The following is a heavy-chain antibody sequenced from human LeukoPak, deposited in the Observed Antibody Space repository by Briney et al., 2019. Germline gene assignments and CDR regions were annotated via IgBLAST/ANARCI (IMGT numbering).Heavy chain of an antibody. CDR2: ISYTGTYI. D-gene: IGHD1-26*01. CDR3: VRDRGTYRPIDY. J-gene: IGHJ4*02. Sequence: GGSLRLSCAASGFNFSSCNMNWVRQAPGKGLEWVSSISYTGTYIYYADSVKGRFTISRDNAQNSLYLQMNSLRAEDTAIYYCVRDRGTYRPIDYWGQGTLVTVSS. CDR1: GFNFSSCN. V-gene: IGHV3-21*04.